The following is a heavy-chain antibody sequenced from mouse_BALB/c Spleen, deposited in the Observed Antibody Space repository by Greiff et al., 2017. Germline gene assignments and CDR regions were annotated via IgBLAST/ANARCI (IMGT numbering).Heavy chain of an antibody. D-gene: IGHD2-2*01. CDR2: ILPGSGST. CDR1: GYTFSSYW. J-gene: IGHJ4*01. V-gene: IGHV1-9*01. Sequence: QVQLKESGAELMKPGASVKISCKATGYTFSSYWIEWVKQRPGHGLEWIGEILPGSGSTNYNEKFKGKATFTADTSSNTAYMQLSSLTSEDSAVYYCVYYGYDGYAMDYWGQGTSVTVSS. CDR3: VYYGYDGYAMDY.